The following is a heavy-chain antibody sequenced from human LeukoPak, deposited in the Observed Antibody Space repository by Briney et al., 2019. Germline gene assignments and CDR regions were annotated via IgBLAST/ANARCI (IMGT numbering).Heavy chain of an antibody. J-gene: IGHJ4*02. V-gene: IGHV3-33*01. CDR1: GFTFSSYG. Sequence: QPGGSLRLSCAASGFTFSSYGMHWVRQAPGKGREWVAFIWYDGSNTYYADSVKGRFTISRDNSKNTLYKQMNGLRAEDTAVYYCERASYYDSSGYYDYWGQGTLVTVSS. D-gene: IGHD3-22*01. CDR3: ERASYYDSSGYYDY. CDR2: IWYDGSNT.